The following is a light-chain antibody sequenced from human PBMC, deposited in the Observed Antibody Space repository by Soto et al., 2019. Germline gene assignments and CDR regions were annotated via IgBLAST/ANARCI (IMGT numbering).Light chain of an antibody. Sequence: QSVLTQPRSVSGSPGQSVTISCTGTSSDVGDYNDVSWYQQHPGKAPKLLIYAVNMRPSGVPDRFSGSKSGNTASLTIAGLEAEDEADYSWCSYGGIYAWVFGGGTKLTVL. CDR1: SSDVGDYND. J-gene: IGLJ3*02. V-gene: IGLV2-11*01. CDR2: AVN. CDR3: CSYGGIYAWV.